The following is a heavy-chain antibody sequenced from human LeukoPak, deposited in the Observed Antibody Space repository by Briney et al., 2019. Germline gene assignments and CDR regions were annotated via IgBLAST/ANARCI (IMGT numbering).Heavy chain of an antibody. CDR2: ISGSGGST. V-gene: IGHV3-23*01. D-gene: IGHD3-3*01. Sequence: GGSLRLSCAASGFTFSSYAINWVRQAPGKGLEWVSAISGSGGSTYYADSAKGRFTISRDNSKNTLYLQMNSLRAEDTAVYYCAKVPDFWSGYFDYWGQGTLVTVSS. CDR3: AKVPDFWSGYFDY. J-gene: IGHJ4*02. CDR1: GFTFSSYA.